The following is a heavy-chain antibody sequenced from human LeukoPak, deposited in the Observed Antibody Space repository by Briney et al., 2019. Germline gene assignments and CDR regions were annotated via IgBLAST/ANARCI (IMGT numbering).Heavy chain of an antibody. CDR2: ISYDGSNK. D-gene: IGHD3-22*01. CDR3: ARESYYYDSSGYQRSLPGDY. J-gene: IGHJ4*02. V-gene: IGHV3-30*03. Sequence: GGSLRLSCAASGFTFSDYGMHCVRQAPGKGLEWVAVISYDGSNKYYADSVKGRFTISRDNSKNTLYLQMNSLRAEDTAVYYCARESYYYDSSGYQRSLPGDYWGQGTLVTVSS. CDR1: GFTFSDYG.